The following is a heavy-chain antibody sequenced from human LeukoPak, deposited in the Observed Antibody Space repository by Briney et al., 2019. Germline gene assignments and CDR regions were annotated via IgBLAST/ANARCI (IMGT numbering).Heavy chain of an antibody. Sequence: NPGGSLRLSCAASGFTFSSYSMNWVRQAPGKGLEWVSSISSSSSYIYYADSVKGRFTISRDNSKNTLYLQMNSLRAEDTAVYYCARSRRMDSYGYSLWGQGTLVTVSS. CDR2: ISSSSSYI. CDR3: ARSRRMDSYGYSL. J-gene: IGHJ4*02. CDR1: GFTFSSYS. D-gene: IGHD5-18*01. V-gene: IGHV3-21*04.